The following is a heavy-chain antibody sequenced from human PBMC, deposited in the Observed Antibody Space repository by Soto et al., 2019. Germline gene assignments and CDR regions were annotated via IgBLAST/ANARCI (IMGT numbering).Heavy chain of an antibody. CDR2: INHSGST. D-gene: IGHD3-3*01. CDR3: ARGVSRGRYDFWSGYSPSPYYYYMDV. V-gene: IGHV4-34*01. CDR1: GGSFSGYY. Sequence: SETLSLTCAVYGGSFSGYYWSWIRQPPGKGLERIGEINHSGSTNYNPSLKSRVTISVDTSKNRFSLKLSSVTAADTAVYYCARGVSRGRYDFWSGYSPSPYYYYMDVWGKGTTVTVSS. J-gene: IGHJ6*03.